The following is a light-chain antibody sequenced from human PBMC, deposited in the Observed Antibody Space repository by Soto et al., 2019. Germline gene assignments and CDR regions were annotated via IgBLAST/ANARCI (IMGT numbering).Light chain of an antibody. CDR2: GAS. CDR3: QQYGTSPIT. V-gene: IGKV3-20*01. CDR1: PSVANF. Sequence: PGERATLSCRASPSVANFVAWYQQKPGQPPSLLIYGASSRASGIPDRFSGSGSGTDFTLTISRLEPEDFAVFYCQQYGTSPITFGQGTRLEI. J-gene: IGKJ5*01.